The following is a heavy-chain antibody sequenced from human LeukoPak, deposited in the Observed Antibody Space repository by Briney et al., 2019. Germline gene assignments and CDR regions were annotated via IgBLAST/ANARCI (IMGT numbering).Heavy chain of an antibody. D-gene: IGHD1-26*01. V-gene: IGHV3-30*03. CDR1: GFTFSSYG. CDR2: ISYDGSNK. J-gene: IGHJ4*02. Sequence: GRSLRLSCAASGFTFSSYGMHWVRQAPGKGLEWVAVISYDGSNKYYADSVKGRFTISRDNSKNTLYLQMNSLKAEDTAVYYCARDTPDGSIDYWGQGTLVTVSS. CDR3: ARDTPDGSIDY.